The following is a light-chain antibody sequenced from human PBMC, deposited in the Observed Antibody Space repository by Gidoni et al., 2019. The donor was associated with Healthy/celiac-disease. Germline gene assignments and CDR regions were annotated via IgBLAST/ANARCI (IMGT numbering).Light chain of an antibody. CDR2: DVS. Sequence: QSALTQPASVSGSPGPSITISCTGTSSDVGGYNYVSWYQQHPGKAPNIMIYDVSNRPSGVSNRFSGSKSGNTASLTISGLQAEDEADYYCSSYTSSSSQVFGTGTKVTVL. CDR3: SSYTSSSSQV. CDR1: SSDVGGYNY. V-gene: IGLV2-14*03. J-gene: IGLJ1*01.